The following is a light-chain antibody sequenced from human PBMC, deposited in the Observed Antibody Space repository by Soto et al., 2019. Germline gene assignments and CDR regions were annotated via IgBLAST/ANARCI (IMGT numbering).Light chain of an antibody. J-gene: IGLJ2*01. CDR1: SSNVGSNF. V-gene: IGLV1-47*01. CDR2: RKN. CDR3: ATWDDSLSGPV. Sequence: QAVVTQPPSASGTPGQRVTISCSGSSSNVGSNFVYWYQQLPGTAPKVLIYRKNQRPSGVPDRFSGSKSGTSASLAISGLRSEDEADYYCATWDDSLSGPVFGGGTKLTVL.